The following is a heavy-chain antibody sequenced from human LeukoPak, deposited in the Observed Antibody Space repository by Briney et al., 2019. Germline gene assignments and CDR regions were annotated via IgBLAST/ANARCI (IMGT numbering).Heavy chain of an antibody. J-gene: IGHJ5*02. V-gene: IGHV4-34*01. D-gene: IGHD6-13*01. CDR1: GGSFSGCY. CDR2: INHSGSS. CDR3: ARVQGRGISAAGTFYP. Sequence: SETLSLTCAVYGGSFSGCYWSWIRQPPGKGLEWIGEINHSGSSNYSPSLKSRVTISVDTSKNQFSLKLSSVTAADTAVYYCARVQGRGISAAGTFYPWGQGTLVTVSS.